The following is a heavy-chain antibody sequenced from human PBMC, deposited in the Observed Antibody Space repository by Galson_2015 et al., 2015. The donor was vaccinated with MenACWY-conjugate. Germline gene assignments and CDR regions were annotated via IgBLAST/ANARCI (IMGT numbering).Heavy chain of an antibody. CDR1: GFNFNNAW. CDR2: IRRNPDGGTT. Sequence: SLRLSCAASGFNFNNAWMHWVRQAPGKGLEWVGLIRRNPDGGTTDYAAPVKGRFITSRGASKNTLYLQMNSLKIEDTAVYSCGGGFLGNWGQGTLVTVSS. V-gene: IGHV3-15*01. J-gene: IGHJ4*02. CDR3: GGGFLGN. D-gene: IGHD3-3*01.